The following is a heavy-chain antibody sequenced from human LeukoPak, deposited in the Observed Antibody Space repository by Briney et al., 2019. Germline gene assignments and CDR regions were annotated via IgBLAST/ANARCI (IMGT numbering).Heavy chain of an antibody. Sequence: SVKVSCKASGGTFSSYAISWVRQAPGQGLEWMGGIIPIFGTANYAQKFQGRVTITTDESTNPAQIELSSLSSEDTAVYYCARGGVGYSDGEFDYWGQGTLVTVSS. CDR2: IIPIFGTA. J-gene: IGHJ4*02. CDR3: ARGGVGYSDGEFDY. V-gene: IGHV1-69*05. CDR1: GGTFSSYA. D-gene: IGHD5-18*01.